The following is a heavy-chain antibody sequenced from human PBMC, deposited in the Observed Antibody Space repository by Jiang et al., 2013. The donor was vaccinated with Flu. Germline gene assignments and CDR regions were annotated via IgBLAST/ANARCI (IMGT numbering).Heavy chain of an antibody. V-gene: IGHV1-69*17. CDR2: ILPIVGIA. J-gene: IGHJ4*02. Sequence: GAEVKKPGSSVKVSCKASGGTSTSYTIIWVRQAPGQGLEWMGGILPIVGIADYAQKFQGRVTITADKSTSAAYMEFSSLRSEDTAIYYCARAASCGGDCYFFDSWGQGTLVTVSS. D-gene: IGHD2-21*02. CDR1: GGTSTSYT. CDR3: ARAASCGGDCYFFDS.